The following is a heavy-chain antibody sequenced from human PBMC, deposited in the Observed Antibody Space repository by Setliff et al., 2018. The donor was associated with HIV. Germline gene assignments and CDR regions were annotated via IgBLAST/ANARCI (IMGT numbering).Heavy chain of an antibody. V-gene: IGHV4-31*02. D-gene: IGHD1-20*01. CDR2: IYHRGTT. CDR1: GDSISSGGHY. Sequence: SQTLSLTCGVSGDSISSGGHYWRWTRYHPGKGLEWIGYIYHRGTTYKNPSLKSRVTISIDTSQNQYSLSLPSVTAADSAVYYCVRAASRPLTGNRRDYYSYMDVWGKGTTVTVSS. J-gene: IGHJ6*03. CDR3: VRAASRPLTGNRRDYYSYMDV.